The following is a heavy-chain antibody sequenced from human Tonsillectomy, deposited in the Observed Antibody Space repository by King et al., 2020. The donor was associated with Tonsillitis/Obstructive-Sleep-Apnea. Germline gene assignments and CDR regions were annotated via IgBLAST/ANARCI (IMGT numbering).Heavy chain of an antibody. CDR1: GFTFSSYA. J-gene: IGHJ4*02. V-gene: IGHV3-64D*06. Sequence: VQLVESGGGLVQPGGSLRLSCSASGFTFSSYAMHWVRQAPGKGLEYVSGISINGGSTYYADSVKGRFTISRDNSKNTLYLQMSSLRAEDTAVYYCSEADYWGQGTLVTVSS. CDR2: ISINGGST. CDR3: SEADY.